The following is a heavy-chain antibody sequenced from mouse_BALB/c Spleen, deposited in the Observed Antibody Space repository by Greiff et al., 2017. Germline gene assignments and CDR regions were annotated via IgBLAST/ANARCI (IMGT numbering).Heavy chain of an antibody. Sequence: VQLQQSGPELVKPGASVRISCKASGYTFTSYYIHWVKQRPGQGLEWIGWIYPGNVNTKYNEKFKGKATLTADKSSSTAYMQLSSLTSEDSAVYFCARDYYGTLAYWGQGTLVTVSA. D-gene: IGHD1-1*01. CDR3: ARDYYGTLAY. J-gene: IGHJ3*01. CDR2: IYPGNVNT. CDR1: GYTFTSYY. V-gene: IGHV1S56*01.